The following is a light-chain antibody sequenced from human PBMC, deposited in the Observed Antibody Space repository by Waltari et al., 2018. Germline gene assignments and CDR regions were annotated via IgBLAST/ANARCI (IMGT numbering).Light chain of an antibody. CDR3: CSYAGRSSMI. CDR1: TSDIGKYNL. CDR2: EVT. Sequence: QSALTQPASVSGSPGQSITISCTGGTSDIGKYNLVSWYMQNPDKAPKVIIYEVTKVPSGSSDRVSGSKSGTPASLKFSGLQVEDETDYYCCSYAGRSSMIFGGGTKVTVV. J-gene: IGLJ2*01. V-gene: IGLV2-23*02.